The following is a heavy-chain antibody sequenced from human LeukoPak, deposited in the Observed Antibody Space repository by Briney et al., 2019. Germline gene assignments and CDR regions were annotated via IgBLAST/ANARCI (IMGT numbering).Heavy chain of an antibody. J-gene: IGHJ4*02. CDR2: ISGSGGST. V-gene: IGHV3-23*01. CDR1: GFTFSSYA. Sequence: PGGSLRLSCAASGFTFSSYAMSWVRQAPGKGLEWVSAISGSGGSTNYADSVKGRFTISRDNSKNTLYLQMNSLRAEDTAVYYCAKDRILWSDSFDYWGQGTLVTVSS. D-gene: IGHD2-21*01. CDR3: AKDRILWSDSFDY.